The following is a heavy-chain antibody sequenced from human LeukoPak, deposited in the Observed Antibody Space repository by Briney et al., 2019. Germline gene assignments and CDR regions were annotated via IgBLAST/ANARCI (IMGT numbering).Heavy chain of an antibody. V-gene: IGHV4-4*07. J-gene: IGHJ4*02. Sequence: PSETLSLTCPVSGGSITSYYWSWIRQPAGKGLEWIGRIYTSGSTNYNPSLKSRVTMSVDTSKNQFSLKLSSVAAADTAVYYCARETYSTPSYYFDYWGQGTLVTVSS. CDR1: GGSITSYY. D-gene: IGHD6-13*01. CDR3: ARETYSTPSYYFDY. CDR2: IYTSGST.